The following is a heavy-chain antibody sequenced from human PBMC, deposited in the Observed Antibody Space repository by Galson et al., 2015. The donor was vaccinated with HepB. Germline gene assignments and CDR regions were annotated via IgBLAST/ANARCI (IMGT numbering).Heavy chain of an antibody. Sequence: LSLTCTVSGGSISSYYWSWIRQPAGKGLEWIGRIYTSGSTNYNPSLKSRVTMSVDTSKNQFSLKLSSVTAADTAVYYCARTSSTSSYYYYGMDVWGQGTTVTVSS. V-gene: IGHV4-4*07. D-gene: IGHD2-2*01. CDR3: ARTSSTSSYYYYGMDV. CDR2: IYTSGST. J-gene: IGHJ6*02. CDR1: GGSISSYY.